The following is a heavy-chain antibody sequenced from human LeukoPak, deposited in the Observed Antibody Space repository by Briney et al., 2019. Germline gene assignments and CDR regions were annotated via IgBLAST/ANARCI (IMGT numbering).Heavy chain of an antibody. Sequence: SVKVSCKTPGDTFSSYGISWVRQAPGQGLEWMGRIIPIVGSTNYAEKLQGRVTITADKSTSTVYMELSSLRSEDTAVYYCARHYGGLDDYWGQGTLIIVSS. D-gene: IGHD4-23*01. J-gene: IGHJ4*02. CDR1: GDTFSSYG. V-gene: IGHV1-69*04. CDR2: IIPIVGST. CDR3: ARHYGGLDDY.